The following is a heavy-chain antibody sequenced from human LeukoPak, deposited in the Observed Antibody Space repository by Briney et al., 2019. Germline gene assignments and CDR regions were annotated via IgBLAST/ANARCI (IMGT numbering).Heavy chain of an antibody. CDR2: ISSSGSTI. CDR3: ASHTYYDFWSGYPRDAFDI. V-gene: IGHV3-11*01. Sequence: GGSLRLSCAASGFTFSDYYMSWIRPAPGKGLEWVSYISSSGSTIYYADSVKGRFTISRDNAKNSLYLQMNSLRAEDTAVYYCASHTYYDFWSGYPRDAFDIWGQGTMVTVSS. CDR1: GFTFSDYY. J-gene: IGHJ3*02. D-gene: IGHD3-3*01.